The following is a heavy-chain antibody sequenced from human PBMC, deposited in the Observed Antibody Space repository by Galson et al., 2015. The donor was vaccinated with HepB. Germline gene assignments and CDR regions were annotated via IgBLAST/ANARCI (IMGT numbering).Heavy chain of an antibody. J-gene: IGHJ3*02. V-gene: IGHV4-39*01. CDR1: GGSISSSSYY. CDR2: IYYSGST. D-gene: IGHD2-2*01. Sequence: SETLSLTCTVSGGSISSSSYYWGWIRQPPGKGLEWIGSIYYSGSTYYNPSLKSRVTISVDTSKNQFSLKLSSVTAADTAVYYCARHLPTENCSSTSCPSAFDIWGQGTMVTVSS. CDR3: ARHLPTENCSSTSCPSAFDI.